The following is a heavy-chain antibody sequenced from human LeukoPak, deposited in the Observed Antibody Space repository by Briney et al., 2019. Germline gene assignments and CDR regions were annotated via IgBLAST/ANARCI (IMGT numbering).Heavy chain of an antibody. V-gene: IGHV4-34*01. CDR1: GGCFSGYY. J-gene: IGHJ4*02. Sequence: PSETLSLTCAVYGGCFSGYYWRWIRQPPGTGLEWIGEINHSGSTNYNPSPKSRVTISVDTSKNQCSLKLSAVTAADTAVNYWARRGNLATSQWGEGTLVTVSS. CDR2: INHSGST. D-gene: IGHD4-23*01. CDR3: ARRGNLATSQ.